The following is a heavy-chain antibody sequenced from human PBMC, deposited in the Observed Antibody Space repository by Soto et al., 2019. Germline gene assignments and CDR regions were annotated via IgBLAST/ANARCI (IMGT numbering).Heavy chain of an antibody. CDR3: VWKGCSRCMVRFDL. D-gene: IGHD2-8*01. Sequence: VSLKSACYIFISYGIGWVRQAGGQGLEWMGWISASYGNSNYAQKLQGRVTMRTSTSTRTAYMELGRLRYDVAAVDYCVWKGCSRCMVRFDLWGQGTLVTVSS. CDR2: ISASYGNS. CDR1: CYIFISYG. J-gene: IGHJ5*01. V-gene: IGHV1-18*04.